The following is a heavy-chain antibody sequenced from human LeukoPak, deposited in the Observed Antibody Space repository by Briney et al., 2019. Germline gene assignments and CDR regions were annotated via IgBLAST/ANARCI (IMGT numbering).Heavy chain of an antibody. J-gene: IGHJ3*02. D-gene: IGHD2-15*01. CDR3: ARSYCRGGSCYSGDAFDI. CDR1: GFTFSSYS. CDR2: ISSSSSYI. V-gene: IGHV3-21*06. Sequence: GGSLRLSCAASGFTFSSYSMNWVRQAPGKGLEWVSSISSSSSYIYYADSVKGRFTISRDNAKNSLFLQMNSLRAEDTAVYYCARSYCRGGSCYSGDAFDIWGQGTMFIVSS.